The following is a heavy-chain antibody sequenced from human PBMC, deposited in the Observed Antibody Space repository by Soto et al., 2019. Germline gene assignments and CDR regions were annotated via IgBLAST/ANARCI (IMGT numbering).Heavy chain of an antibody. CDR1: GASIISSSYY. Sequence: SETLSLTCTVSGASIISSSYYWGWIRQPPGKGLEWIGSINYSGSTYYNPSLKSRVTISADTSKNQFSLKLRSVTAADTATYYCARIDTSLLSIDSWGQGALVTVSS. D-gene: IGHD2-2*01. CDR3: ARIDTSLLSIDS. V-gene: IGHV4-39*01. J-gene: IGHJ4*02. CDR2: INYSGST.